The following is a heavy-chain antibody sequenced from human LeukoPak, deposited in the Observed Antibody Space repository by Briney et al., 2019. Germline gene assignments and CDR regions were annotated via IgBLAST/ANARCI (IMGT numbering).Heavy chain of an antibody. J-gene: IGHJ4*02. CDR1: GFTFSSYW. CDR3: ARGTPLVRWMSWARLRLGELSPGDYFDY. CDR2: IKQDGSEK. Sequence: GGSLRLSCAASGFTFSSYWMSWVRQAPGKGLEWVANIKQDGSEKYYVDSVKGRFTISRDNAKNSLYLQMYSLRAEDTAVYYCARGTPLVRWMSWARLRLGELSPGDYFDYWGQGTLVTVSS. V-gene: IGHV3-7*01. D-gene: IGHD3-16*02.